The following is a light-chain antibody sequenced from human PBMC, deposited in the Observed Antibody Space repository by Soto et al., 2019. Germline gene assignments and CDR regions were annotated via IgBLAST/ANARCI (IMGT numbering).Light chain of an antibody. CDR1: QSVSRSY. CDR2: GAS. CDR3: QQYGSSPYT. J-gene: IGKJ2*01. Sequence: EIVLTQSPGTLSLSPGERATLSCRASQSVSRSYLAWYQQKPGQAPRLLIYGASSRATGIPDRFSGSGSGTDFTLAIIRLEPEDFAVYYCQQYGSSPYTFGQGTKLEIK. V-gene: IGKV3-20*01.